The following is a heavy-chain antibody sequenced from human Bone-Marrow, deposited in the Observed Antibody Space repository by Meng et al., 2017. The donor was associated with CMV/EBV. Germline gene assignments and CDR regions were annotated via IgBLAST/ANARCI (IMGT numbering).Heavy chain of an antibody. D-gene: IGHD2-2*01. CDR2: ISYDGTQK. CDR1: GFTFSDYA. V-gene: IGHV3-30*04. Sequence: GGSLRLSCAVSGFTFSDYAMHWVRQAPGKGLEWAAVISYDGTQKYYAASVKGRFTISRDNSKNTLYLQMDSLSADDTAVYYCARGDIVVVPGRFDYWGQGTLVTVSS. CDR3: ARGDIVVVPGRFDY. J-gene: IGHJ4*02.